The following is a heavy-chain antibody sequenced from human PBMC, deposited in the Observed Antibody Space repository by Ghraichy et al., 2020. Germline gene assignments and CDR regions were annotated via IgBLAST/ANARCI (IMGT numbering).Heavy chain of an antibody. Sequence: GGSLRISCAASGFSFTDYWMHWVRQTPGRGLEWVSHLNIDGTTVNYADSVKGRFTISRDNAKNTMYLQMISLTVEDTAVYYCVRSYKDGLRHFDYWGQGTLVTVSS. V-gene: IGHV3-74*01. CDR3: VRSYKDGLRHFDY. CDR1: GFSFTDYW. CDR2: LNIDGTTV. J-gene: IGHJ4*02. D-gene: IGHD1-14*01.